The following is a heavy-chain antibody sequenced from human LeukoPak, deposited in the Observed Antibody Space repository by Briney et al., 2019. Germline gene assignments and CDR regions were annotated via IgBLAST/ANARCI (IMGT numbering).Heavy chain of an antibody. CDR1: GYTFTRYY. CDR2: INPNIGGT. J-gene: IGHJ1*01. D-gene: IGHD3-22*01. CDR3: ARDSEYYDSSGYYYDLQH. V-gene: IGHV1-2*06. Sequence: GASVKVCCKASGYTFTRYYMHWVRQAPGQGLEWMGRINPNIGGTNYAQKFQGRVTMTRDTSSSTAYMELSRLRSDDTAVYYCARDSEYYDSSGYYYDLQHWGQGTLVTVSS.